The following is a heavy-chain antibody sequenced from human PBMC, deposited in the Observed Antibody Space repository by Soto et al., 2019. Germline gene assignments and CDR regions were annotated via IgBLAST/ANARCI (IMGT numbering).Heavy chain of an antibody. V-gene: IGHV3-33*01. Sequence: QVQLVESGGGVVQPGRSLRLSCAASGFTFSSYGMHCVRQAPGKGVEWVACIWYDGSNKYYADSVKGRFTISRDNSKNTLELQKNSLRAEDTAVYCCASRANGDAFDIWGPGTMVTVSS. CDR1: GFTFSSYG. J-gene: IGHJ3*02. CDR3: ASRANGDAFDI. D-gene: IGHD2-8*01. CDR2: IWYDGSNK.